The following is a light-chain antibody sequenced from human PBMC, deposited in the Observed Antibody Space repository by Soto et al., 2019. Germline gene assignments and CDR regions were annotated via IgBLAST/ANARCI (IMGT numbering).Light chain of an antibody. J-gene: IGKJ1*01. CDR3: QQYVRSPPSWT. Sequence: ETVLTQSPGTLSLSPGERATLSCRARQSVSSSYLAWYPQQPGQAPRLLIYDASSRATGIPDRFSGSGSGTDFTLTISRLEPEDFAVYYCQQYVRSPPSWTFGQGTKVEIK. CDR1: QSVSSSY. CDR2: DAS. V-gene: IGKV3-20*01.